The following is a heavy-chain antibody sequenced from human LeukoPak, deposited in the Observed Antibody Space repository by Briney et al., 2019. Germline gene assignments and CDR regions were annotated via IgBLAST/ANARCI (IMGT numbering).Heavy chain of an antibody. CDR2: INHSGST. CDR3: ARGGVAVAGTCQH. CDR1: GGSFSGYY. J-gene: IGHJ1*01. Sequence: PSETLSLTCAVYGGSFSGYYWSWIRQPPGKGLEWIGEINHSGSTNYNPSLKSRVTISADTSKNQFSLKLSSVTAADTAVYYCARGGVAVAGTCQHWGQGTLVTVSS. D-gene: IGHD6-19*01. V-gene: IGHV4-34*01.